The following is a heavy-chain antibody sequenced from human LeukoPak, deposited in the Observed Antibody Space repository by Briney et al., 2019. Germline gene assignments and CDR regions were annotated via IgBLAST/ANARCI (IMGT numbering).Heavy chain of an antibody. V-gene: IGHV3-30*03. D-gene: IGHD4-17*01. J-gene: IGHJ2*01. CDR1: GFTFSSYG. CDR3: TRGGDLRAGWFDL. CDR2: ISYDGSNK. Sequence: GRSLRLSCAASGFTFSSYGMHWVRQAPGKGLEWVAVISYDGSNKYYADSVKGRFTISRDNSKNTLYLQMNSLRAGDTAVYYCTRGGDLRAGWFDLWGRGNLVSVSS.